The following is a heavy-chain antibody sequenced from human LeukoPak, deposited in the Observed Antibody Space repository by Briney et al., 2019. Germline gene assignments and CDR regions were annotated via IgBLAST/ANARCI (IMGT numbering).Heavy chain of an antibody. V-gene: IGHV3-21*01. CDR2: ISSSSSYI. CDR1: GFTYSSFS. D-gene: IGHD3-3*01. CDR3: SRALGGFGDYNFLSGCDY. J-gene: IGHJ4*02. Sequence: GGSLRLSCAASGFTYSSFSMNWVRQAPGKGLEWVSSISSSSSYIYYADSVKGRFTVSRDNARRSLYLQINSLRAEDTAVYYCSRALGGFGDYNFLSGCDYWGQGALVTVSS.